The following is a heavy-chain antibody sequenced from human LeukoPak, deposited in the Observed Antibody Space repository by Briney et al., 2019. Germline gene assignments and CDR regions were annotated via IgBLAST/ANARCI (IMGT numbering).Heavy chain of an antibody. D-gene: IGHD6-13*01. CDR3: TRRQGIAAAGTGDAFDI. Sequence: GESLKISCAASGFTFSGSAMHWVRQASGKGLEWVGRIRSKANSYATAYAASVKGRFTISRDDSKNTAYLQMNSLKTEDTAVYYCTRRQGIAAAGTGDAFDIWGQGTMVTVSS. J-gene: IGHJ3*02. CDR2: IRSKANSYAT. V-gene: IGHV3-73*01. CDR1: GFTFSGSA.